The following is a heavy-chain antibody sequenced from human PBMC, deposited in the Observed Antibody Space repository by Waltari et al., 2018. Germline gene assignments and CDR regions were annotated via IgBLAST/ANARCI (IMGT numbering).Heavy chain of an antibody. CDR3: ARERGGDYYYYRDV. CDR1: GGSISRYY. J-gene: IGHJ6*03. CDR2: IYYSGST. V-gene: IGHV4-59*01. Sequence: QVQLQESGPGLVKPSETLSLTCTVSGGSISRYYWSWIRQPPGKGLEWIGYIYYSGSTHYNPPLTSRVTISVDTSKNQVSLKLRSVTAADTAVYYCARERGGDYYYYRDVWGKGTTVTVSS. D-gene: IGHD2-15*01.